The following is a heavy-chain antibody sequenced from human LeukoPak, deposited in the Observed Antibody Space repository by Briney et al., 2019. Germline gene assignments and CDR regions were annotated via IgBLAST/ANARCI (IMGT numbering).Heavy chain of an antibody. CDR2: INPNSGGT. V-gene: IGHV1-2*02. J-gene: IGHJ4*02. Sequence: ASPKVSCKPSGYTLTGYYMHWVRHGPEQGLEWVGWINPNSGGTNYAQKFQGRVTMTRDTSISTAYMELSRLRSDDTAVYYCARELATVTTLVFDYWGQGTLVTVSS. CDR1: GYTLTGYY. D-gene: IGHD4-17*01. CDR3: ARELATVTTLVFDY.